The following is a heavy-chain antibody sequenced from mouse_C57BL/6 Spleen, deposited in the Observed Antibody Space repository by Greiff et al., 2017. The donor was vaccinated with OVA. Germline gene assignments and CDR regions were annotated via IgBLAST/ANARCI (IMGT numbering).Heavy chain of an antibody. V-gene: IGHV1-64*01. CDR1: GYTFTSYW. CDR3: ARYSYSNSRGLDY. Sequence: VKLQQPGAELVKPGASVKLSCKASGYTFTSYWMHWVKQRPGQGLEWIGMIHPNSGSTNYNEKFKSKATLTVDKSSSTAYMQLSSLTSEDSAVYYCARYSYSNSRGLDYWGQGTTLTVSS. D-gene: IGHD2-5*01. J-gene: IGHJ2*01. CDR2: IHPNSGST.